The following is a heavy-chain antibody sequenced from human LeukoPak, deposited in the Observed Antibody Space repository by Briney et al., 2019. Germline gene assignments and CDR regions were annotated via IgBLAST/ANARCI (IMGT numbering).Heavy chain of an antibody. D-gene: IGHD3-9*01. CDR1: GGSFSGYY. CDR2: INHSGST. J-gene: IGHJ5*02. Sequence: PSETLSLTCAVYGGSFSGYYWSWIRQPPGKGLEWIGEINHSGSTNYNPSLKSRVTISVDTSKNQFSLKLSSVTAADTAVYYRARGGLRYFDWLYNWFDPWGQGTLVTVSS. CDR3: ARGGLRYFDWLYNWFDP. V-gene: IGHV4-34*01.